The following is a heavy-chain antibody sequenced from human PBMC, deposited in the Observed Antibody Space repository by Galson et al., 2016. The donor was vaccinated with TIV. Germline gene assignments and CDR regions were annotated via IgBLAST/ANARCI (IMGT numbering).Heavy chain of an antibody. V-gene: IGHV4-38-2*01. D-gene: IGHD4-11*01. CDR3: ARVYSDYPGGAFDI. CDR2: VYHTGNT. J-gene: IGHJ3*02. CDR1: GYFISTGYY. Sequence: SETLSLTCAVSGYFISTGYYWGWIRQPPGKGLEWIGSVYHTGNTYYNPSLKSRVAVSIATSRNQFSLKLSSVTAPDTAGYFCARVYSDYPGGAFDIWGQGTMVTVSS.